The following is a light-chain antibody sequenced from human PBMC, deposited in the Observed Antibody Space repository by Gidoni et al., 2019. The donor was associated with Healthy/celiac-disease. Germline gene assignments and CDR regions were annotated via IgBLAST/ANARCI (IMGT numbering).Light chain of an antibody. Sequence: QSALTQPASVSGSPGQPITISCTGNSSDVGGYKYVSWYQHHPGKAPTLMIYDVSNRPSGVSNRFSGSKSGNTASLTISGLQAEDEADYYCSSYTSSSTLVVFGGGTKLTVL. CDR1: SSDVGGYKY. CDR2: DVS. CDR3: SSYTSSSTLVV. V-gene: IGLV2-14*03. J-gene: IGLJ2*01.